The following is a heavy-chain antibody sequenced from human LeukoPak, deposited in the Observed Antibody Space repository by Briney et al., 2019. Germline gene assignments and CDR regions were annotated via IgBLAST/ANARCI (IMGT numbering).Heavy chain of an antibody. Sequence: PGGSLRLSCAASGFTFSSYAMSWVRQAPGKGLEWVSGISGSGDNTYYADSVKGRFTISRDNSKNTLYLQMNSLRAEDTAVYYCARDVNYYDSSGYSHWGQGTLVTVSS. CDR1: GFTFSSYA. D-gene: IGHD3-22*01. CDR2: ISGSGDNT. CDR3: ARDVNYYDSSGYSH. J-gene: IGHJ4*02. V-gene: IGHV3-23*01.